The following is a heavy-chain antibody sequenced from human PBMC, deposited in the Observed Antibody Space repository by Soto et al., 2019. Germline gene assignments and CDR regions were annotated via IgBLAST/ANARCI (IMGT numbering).Heavy chain of an antibody. D-gene: IGHD2-2*01. CDR2: IIPIFGTA. CDR3: AREIVVPASYYYYYGMDV. CDR1: GGTFSSYA. Sequence: QVQLVQSGAEVKKPGSSMKVSCKASGGTFSSYAISWVRQAPGQGLEWMGGIIPIFGTANYAQKFQGRVTITADESTSTAYMELSSLRSEDTAVYYCAREIVVPASYYYYYGMDVWGQGTTVTVSS. V-gene: IGHV1-69*01. J-gene: IGHJ6*02.